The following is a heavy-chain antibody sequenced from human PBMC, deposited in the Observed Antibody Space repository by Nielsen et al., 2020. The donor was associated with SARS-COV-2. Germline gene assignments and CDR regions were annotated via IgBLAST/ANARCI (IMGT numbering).Heavy chain of an antibody. CDR3: ARAAPYGMDV. J-gene: IGHJ6*02. CDR2: IYYSGST. V-gene: IGHV4-61*08. D-gene: IGHD2-15*01. CDR1: GGSISSGGYY. Sequence: SETLSLTCTVSGGSISSGGYYWRWIRQHPGKGLEWIGYIYYSGSTNYNPSLKSRVTISVDTSRNQFSLKLSSVTAADTAVYYCARAAPYGMDVWGQGTTVTVSS.